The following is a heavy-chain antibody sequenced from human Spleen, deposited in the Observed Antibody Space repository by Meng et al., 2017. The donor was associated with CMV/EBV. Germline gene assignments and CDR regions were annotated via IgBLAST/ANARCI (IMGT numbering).Heavy chain of an antibody. J-gene: IGHJ1*01. Sequence: GESLKISCAASGFTFSYYAMSWVRQAPGRGLEWVSVISGSGDKTYYADSVKGRFTVSRDTSENTLHLQMNSLRAEDTAVYYCARAAATGIPPPFSAEYFQHWGQGTLVTVSS. D-gene: IGHD6-13*01. V-gene: IGHV3-23*01. CDR1: GFTFSYYA. CDR2: ISGSGDKT. CDR3: ARAAATGIPPPFSAEYFQH.